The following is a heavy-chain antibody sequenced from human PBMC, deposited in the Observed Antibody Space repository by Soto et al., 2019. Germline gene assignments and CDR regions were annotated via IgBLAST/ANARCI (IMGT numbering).Heavy chain of an antibody. CDR1: GGSIIGYY. CDR3: ARDSGLLPSQFDY. CDR2: IYSSGNT. Sequence: SETLSLTCTVSGGSIIGYYWTWIRQHPGKGLEWIGYIYSSGNTNYNPSLQSRVTISVDTSKNQFSLKLSSVTAADTAVYYCARDSGLLPSQFDYWGQGTLVTVSS. V-gene: IGHV4-59*12. J-gene: IGHJ4*02. D-gene: IGHD3-22*01.